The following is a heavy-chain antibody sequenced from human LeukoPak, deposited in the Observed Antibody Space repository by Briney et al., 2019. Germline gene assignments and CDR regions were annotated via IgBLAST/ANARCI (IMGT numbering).Heavy chain of an antibody. J-gene: IGHJ3*02. Sequence: SAKVSCKASGYTFTSYGISWVRQAPGQGLEWMGWISAYNGNSNYAQKLQGRVTMTTDTSTSTAYMELRSLRSDDTAVYYCARASRATAAFDIWGQGTMVTVSS. CDR2: ISAYNGNS. V-gene: IGHV1-18*01. D-gene: IGHD1-26*01. CDR3: ARASRATAAFDI. CDR1: GYTFTSYG.